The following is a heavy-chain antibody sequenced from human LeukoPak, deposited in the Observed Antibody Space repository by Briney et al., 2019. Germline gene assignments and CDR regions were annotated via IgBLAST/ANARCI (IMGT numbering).Heavy chain of an antibody. Sequence: GGSLRLSCAVSGFSFSQYPMDWVRQAPGKGLMWVPRIDTGGSSTYYADSVKGRFTISRDNAKNTLYLQMNSLRAEDTAVYYCARPAGVVPDEYWGQGILVTVSS. V-gene: IGHV3-74*01. CDR2: IDTGGSST. D-gene: IGHD3-22*01. J-gene: IGHJ4*02. CDR3: ARPAGVVPDEY. CDR1: GFSFSQYP.